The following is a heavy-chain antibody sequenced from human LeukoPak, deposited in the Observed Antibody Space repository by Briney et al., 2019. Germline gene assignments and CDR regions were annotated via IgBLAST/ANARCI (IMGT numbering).Heavy chain of an antibody. CDR3: ARVADCSSTSCYPSMDV. D-gene: IGHD2-2*01. CDR1: GGSISSYY. V-gene: IGHV4-59*01. Sequence: SETLSLTCTVSGGSISSYYWSWIRQPPGKGPEWIGYIYYSGSTNYNPSLKSRVTISVDTSKNQFSLKLSSVTAADTAVYYCARVADCSSTSCYPSMDVWGQGTTVTVSS. CDR2: IYYSGST. J-gene: IGHJ6*02.